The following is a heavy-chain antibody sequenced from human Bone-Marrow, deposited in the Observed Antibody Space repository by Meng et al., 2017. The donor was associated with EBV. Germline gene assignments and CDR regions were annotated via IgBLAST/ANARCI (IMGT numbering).Heavy chain of an antibody. CDR3: ASSDCSSTSCYPRY. CDR2: IYHSGST. Sequence: LQESGSGLVKPSQTLSLTSAVSRGSIISGGYSWSWIRQPPGNGLEWIWYIYHSGSTYYNPSLKSRVTISVDRSKNQFSLKLSSVTAADTAVYYCASSDCSSTSCYPRYWGQGTLVTVSS. J-gene: IGHJ4*02. V-gene: IGHV4-30-2*01. CDR1: RGSIISGGYS. D-gene: IGHD2-2*01.